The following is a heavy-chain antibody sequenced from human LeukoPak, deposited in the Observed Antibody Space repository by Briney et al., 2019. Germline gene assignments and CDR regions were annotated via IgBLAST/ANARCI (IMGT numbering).Heavy chain of an antibody. Sequence: SETLSLTCTVSGAPISSYYWNWIRQPPGKGLEWIGYIYYSGSTSYNPSLKSPVTMSIDTSNNQFSQKLSSVTAADTAVYYCARKGVELDYWGQGILVTVSS. CDR1: GAPISSYY. V-gene: IGHV4-59*01. CDR3: ARKGVELDY. J-gene: IGHJ4*02. CDR2: IYYSGST. D-gene: IGHD1-1*01.